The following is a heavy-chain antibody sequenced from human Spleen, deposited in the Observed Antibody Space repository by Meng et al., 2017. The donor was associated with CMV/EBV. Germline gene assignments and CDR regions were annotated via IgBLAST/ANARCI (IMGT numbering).Heavy chain of an antibody. CDR1: GGSISNINSY. D-gene: IGHD1-26*01. CDR3: ARVLVGAGDS. J-gene: IGHJ5*01. V-gene: IGHV4-39*07. CDR2: IYHSGST. Sequence: SETLSLTCTVSGGSISNINSYWGWIRQPPGKRLEWIGNIYHSGSTYYNPPLKSRITISIDTFKNQFSLKLRSVTAADTAVYFCARVLVGAGDSWGQGTLVTVSS.